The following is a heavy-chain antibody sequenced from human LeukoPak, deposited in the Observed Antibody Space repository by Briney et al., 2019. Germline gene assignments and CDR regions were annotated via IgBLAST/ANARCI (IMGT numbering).Heavy chain of an antibody. Sequence: RLLYAATEDPFSGDAGSRVGQGRGRRLKWVSTISGSGGSTYYADSVKGRFTISRDNSKNTLYLQMNSLRAEDTAVYYCAKESPRFDYWGQGTLVTVSS. CDR2: ISGSGGST. CDR3: AKESPRFDY. CDR1: EDPFSGDA. V-gene: IGHV3-23*01. J-gene: IGHJ4*02.